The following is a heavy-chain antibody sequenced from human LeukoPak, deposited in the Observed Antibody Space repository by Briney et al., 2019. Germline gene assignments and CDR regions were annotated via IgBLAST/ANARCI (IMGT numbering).Heavy chain of an antibody. J-gene: IGHJ4*02. Sequence: GESLKFSCKGSGYTFSNYWIVWVRQMPEKGLEWMGIIYPGDSDTTYSPSFQGQVTISADTSISSAFLQWNSLRASDTAIYYCARLFYYDNSKSFDYWGQGTPVTVSS. CDR1: GYTFSNYW. CDR3: ARLFYYDNSKSFDY. CDR2: IYPGDSDT. D-gene: IGHD3-22*01. V-gene: IGHV5-51*01.